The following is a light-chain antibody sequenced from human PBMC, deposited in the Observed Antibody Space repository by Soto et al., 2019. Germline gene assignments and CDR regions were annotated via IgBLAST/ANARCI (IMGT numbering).Light chain of an antibody. CDR2: HAS. CDR3: QQYNSFMYT. CDR1: QSISSW. J-gene: IGKJ2*01. V-gene: IGKV1-5*01. Sequence: DIQMTQSPSTLSASVGDRVTITSRASQSISSWLAWYQQKPGKAPKLLTYHASSWESGVPSRFSGSGSGTEFTLTISRLQPDDFASYHCQQYNSFMYTVGQGTKLEIK.